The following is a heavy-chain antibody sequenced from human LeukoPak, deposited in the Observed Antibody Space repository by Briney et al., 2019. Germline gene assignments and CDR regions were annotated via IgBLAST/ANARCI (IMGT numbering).Heavy chain of an antibody. D-gene: IGHD4-11*01. CDR1: GFTFSSYA. Sequence: GGSLRLSCAASGFTFSSYAMSWVRQAPGKGLEWVSAISGSGGSTYYADSVKGRFTISRDNSKNTLYLQMNSLRAEDTAVYYCANPNSDYYYYGIDVWGQGTTVTVSS. CDR2: ISGSGGST. J-gene: IGHJ6*02. CDR3: ANPNSDYYYYGIDV. V-gene: IGHV3-23*01.